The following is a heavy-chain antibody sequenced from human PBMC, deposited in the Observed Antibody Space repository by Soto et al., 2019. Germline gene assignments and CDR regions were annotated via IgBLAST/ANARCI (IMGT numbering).Heavy chain of an antibody. J-gene: IGHJ4*02. V-gene: IGHV4-59*01. CDR1: GGSISSYY. CDR2: IYYSGST. CDR3: ARDSGYSSSWYYFDY. D-gene: IGHD6-13*01. Sequence: SETLSLTCTVSGGSISSYYWSWIRQPPGKGLEWIGHIYYSGSTNYNPSLKSRVTISVDTSKNQFSLKLSSVTAADTAVYYCARDSGYSSSWYYFDYWGQGTLVTVSS.